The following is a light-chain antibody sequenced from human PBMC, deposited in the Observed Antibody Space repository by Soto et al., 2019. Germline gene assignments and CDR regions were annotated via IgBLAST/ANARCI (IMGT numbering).Light chain of an antibody. CDR3: SSYAGSSNVI. J-gene: IGLJ2*01. CDR1: SSDVGGYNY. V-gene: IGLV2-8*01. CDR2: DVS. Sequence: QSALTQPPSASGSPGQSVTLSCIGTSSDVGGYNYVSWYQQHPGKAPKLMIYDVSKRPSGVPDRFSGSKSGNSASLTVSGLQAEDEADYYCSSYAGSSNVIFGGGTKLTVL.